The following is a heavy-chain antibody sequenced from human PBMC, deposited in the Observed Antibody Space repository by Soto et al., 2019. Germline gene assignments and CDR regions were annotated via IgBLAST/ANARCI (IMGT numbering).Heavy chain of an antibody. CDR3: AREGYTVGPGEVIGVFDI. V-gene: IGHV1-69*05. Sequence: QVQLVQSGAELKTPGSSVKVSCKASGGTFGSNAISWVRQAPGQGLEWMGGIIPILGTTNNAQKFKGRVTLTPEESTKTAYTEVRSLRSEATAIYYCAREGYTVGPGEVIGVFDIWDQGAMVTVSS. CDR2: IIPILGTT. D-gene: IGHD1-1*01. J-gene: IGHJ3*02. CDR1: GGTFGSNA.